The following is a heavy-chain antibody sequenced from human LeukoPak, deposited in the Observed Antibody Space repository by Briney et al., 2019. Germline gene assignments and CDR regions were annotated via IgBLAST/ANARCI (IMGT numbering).Heavy chain of an antibody. Sequence: AGSLRLSCAASGFTFSNYEMNWVRQTPGKGLEWVSFISDNGKAKSYVDSVRGRFIISRDNAKTSLFLQMSSLRVEDTAVYYCARARIAAPLLDYWGQGTLVTVSS. V-gene: IGHV3-48*03. CDR3: ARARIAAPLLDY. D-gene: IGHD6-13*01. CDR1: GFTFSNYE. J-gene: IGHJ4*02. CDR2: ISDNGKAK.